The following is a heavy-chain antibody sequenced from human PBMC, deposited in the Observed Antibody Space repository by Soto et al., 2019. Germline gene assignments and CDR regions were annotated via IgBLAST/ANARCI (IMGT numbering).Heavy chain of an antibody. CDR3: AIEGALGEHYYHYGMDD. J-gene: IGHJ6*02. Sequence: QVQLVQSGAEVKKPGASVKVSCKASGYTFTSYGISWVRQAPGQGLEWMGWISAYNGNTNYAQKLQGRVTMTTDTSTSTAYMELRSLRSDDTAVYYCAIEGALGEHYYHYGMDDWGQGTTVTVSS. CDR2: ISAYNGNT. V-gene: IGHV1-18*01. D-gene: IGHD3-16*01. CDR1: GYTFTSYG.